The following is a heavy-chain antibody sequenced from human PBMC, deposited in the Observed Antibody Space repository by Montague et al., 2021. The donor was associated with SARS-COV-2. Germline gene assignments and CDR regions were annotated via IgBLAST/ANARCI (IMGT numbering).Heavy chain of an antibody. CDR2: IYYSGST. Sequence: SETLSLTCTVSGGSISSSSYYWGWIRQPPGKGLEWIGSIYYSGSTYYNPSLKSRVTISVDTSKNQFSLKLSSVTAADTAVYYCARDGSLRFEIWIGHRHYYYGMDVWGQGTTVTVSS. CDR1: GGSISSSSYY. D-gene: IGHD3-3*01. V-gene: IGHV4-39*07. CDR3: ARDGSLRFEIWIGHRHYYYGMDV. J-gene: IGHJ6*02.